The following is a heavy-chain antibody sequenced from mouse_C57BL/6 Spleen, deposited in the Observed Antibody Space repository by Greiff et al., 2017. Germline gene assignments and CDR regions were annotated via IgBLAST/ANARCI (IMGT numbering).Heavy chain of an antibody. J-gene: IGHJ3*01. V-gene: IGHV5-4*01. D-gene: IGHD3-2*01. CDR1: GFTFSSYA. CDR2: ISDGGSYT. Sequence: EVQGVESGGGLVKPGGSLKLSCAASGFTFSSYAMSWVRQTPEKRLEWVATISDGGSYTYYPDNVKGRFTISRDNAKNNLYLQMSHLKSEDTAMYYCARALDSPAWFAYWGQGTLVTVSA. CDR3: ARALDSPAWFAY.